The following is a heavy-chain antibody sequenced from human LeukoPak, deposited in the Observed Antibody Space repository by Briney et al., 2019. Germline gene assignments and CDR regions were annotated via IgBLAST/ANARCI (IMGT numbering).Heavy chain of an antibody. V-gene: IGHV4-39*01. J-gene: IGHJ4*02. CDR3: ARHRSGFLDY. Sequence: SETLSLTCTVSGGFISSSSYHWGWIRQPPGKGLEWIGTVYYSGSIYYNPSLKSRLTISVDTSKNHFSLKLSSVTAADTAVYYCARHRSGFLDYWGQGTLVTVSS. CDR1: GGFISSSSYH. CDR2: VYYSGSI. D-gene: IGHD3-3*01.